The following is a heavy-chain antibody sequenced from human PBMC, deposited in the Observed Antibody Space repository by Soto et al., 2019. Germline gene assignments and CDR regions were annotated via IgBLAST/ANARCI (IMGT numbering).Heavy chain of an antibody. J-gene: IGHJ4*02. V-gene: IGHV3-15*01. CDR3: TTYYDFWSGYWAY. D-gene: IGHD3-3*01. CDR2: IKSKTDGGTT. CDR1: GFTFSNAW. Sequence: EVQLVESGGGLVKPGGSLRLSCAASGFTFSNAWMSWVRQAPGKGLEWVGRIKSKTDGGTTDYAAPVKGRFTISRDDSKNTLYLQMSSLKTEDTAVYYCTTYYDFWSGYWAYWGQGTLVTVSS.